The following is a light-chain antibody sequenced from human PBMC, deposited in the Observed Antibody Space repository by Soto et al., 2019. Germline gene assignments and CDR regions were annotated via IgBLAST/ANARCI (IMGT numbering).Light chain of an antibody. V-gene: IGKV1-33*01. CDR2: DAS. CDR3: QQYDNVPLT. Sequence: DIQITQSPSSLSASVGDIVTITCQAGQDISNSLNWYQHKPGKAPKLLIYDASSLETGVPSRFGGSGSGTDFTFTISSLQPEDIATYYCQQYDNVPLTFGGGTKVDIK. J-gene: IGKJ4*01. CDR1: QDISNS.